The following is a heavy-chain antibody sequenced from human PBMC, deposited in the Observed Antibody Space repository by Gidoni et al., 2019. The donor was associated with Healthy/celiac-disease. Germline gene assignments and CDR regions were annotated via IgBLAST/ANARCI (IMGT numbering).Heavy chain of an antibody. CDR2: IYYSGST. D-gene: IGHD5-18*01. V-gene: IGHV4-59*01. CDR3: ARDRGGYSYGYAY. CDR1: GGSISSYY. J-gene: IGHJ4*02. Sequence: QVQLQESGPGLVKPSETLSLTCTVSGGSISSYYWSWIRQPPGKGLEWIGYIYYSGSTNYTPSLKSRVTISVDTSKNQFSLKLSSVTAADTAVYYCARDRGGYSYGYAYWGQGTLVTVSS.